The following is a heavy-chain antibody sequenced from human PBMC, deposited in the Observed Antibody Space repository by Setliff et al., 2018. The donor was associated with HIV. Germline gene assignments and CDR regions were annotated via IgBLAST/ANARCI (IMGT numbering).Heavy chain of an antibody. J-gene: IGHJ6*03. Sequence: SVKVSCKASGGTFSSYVISWVRQAPGQGLEWMGGILPFFDTANYAQKFQGRVTITADESTSTAYMQLSSLRSDDTAVYYCARGRNYDSSGYGDYYYYMDVWGKGTTVTVSS. CDR1: GGTFSSYV. D-gene: IGHD3-22*01. CDR3: ARGRNYDSSGYGDYYYYMDV. V-gene: IGHV1-69*13. CDR2: ILPFFDTA.